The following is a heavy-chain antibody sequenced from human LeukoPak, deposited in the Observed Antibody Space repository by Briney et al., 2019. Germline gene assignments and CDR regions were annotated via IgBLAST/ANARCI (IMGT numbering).Heavy chain of an antibody. J-gene: IGHJ4*02. D-gene: IGHD3-22*01. V-gene: IGHV3-11*01. CDR3: TRDQYYYDSSGYTY. Sequence: GGSLRLSCAASGFTFSDYYMSWIRQAPGKGLEWVSYISSSGSTIYYADSVKGRFTISRDNAKNSLYLQMNSLRAEDTAVYYCTRDQYYYDSSGYTYWGQGTLVTLSS. CDR1: GFTFSDYY. CDR2: ISSSGSTI.